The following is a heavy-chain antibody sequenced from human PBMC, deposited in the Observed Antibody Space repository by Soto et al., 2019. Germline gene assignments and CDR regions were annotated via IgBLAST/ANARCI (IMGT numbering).Heavy chain of an antibody. CDR2: VFPGDSDT. Sequence: PGESLQISCKVTGYNFTNYWVAWVRQMPGKNLEWMGIVFPGDSDTRYNPSFQGQVTFSADQSTGTAFLHWTSLKAPDTATYYCARRNLYCMWYACYGTNDIDFLGQGT. CDR1: GYNFTNYW. J-gene: IGHJ4*02. V-gene: IGHV5-51*01. D-gene: IGHD2-15*01. CDR3: ARRNLYCMWYACYGTNDIDF.